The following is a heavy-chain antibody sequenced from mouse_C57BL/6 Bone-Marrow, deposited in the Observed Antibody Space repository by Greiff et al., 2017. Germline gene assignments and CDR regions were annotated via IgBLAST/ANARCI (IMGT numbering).Heavy chain of an antibody. Sequence: QVQLQQPGAELVKPGASVKLSCKASGYTFTSYWMQWVNQRPGQGLEWIGEIDPSDSDTNYNQKFKGKATLTVDTSSSPAYMQLSRLTSADASVYYCARSDGYYWDQGTTLTVSS. CDR1: GYTFTSYW. CDR3: ARSDGYY. V-gene: IGHV1-50*01. CDR2: IDPSDSDT. D-gene: IGHD2-3*01. J-gene: IGHJ2*01.